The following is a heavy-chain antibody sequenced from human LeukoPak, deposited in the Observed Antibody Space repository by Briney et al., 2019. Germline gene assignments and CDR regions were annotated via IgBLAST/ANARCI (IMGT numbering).Heavy chain of an antibody. Sequence: GGSLRLSCAASGFTFSSYSMNWVRQAPGRGLEWVSSISSSSSYIYYADSVKGRFTISRDNAKNSLYLQMNSLRAEDTAVYYCARGLSGYSYGYYFDYWAREPWSPSPQ. CDR2: ISSSSSYI. J-gene: IGHJ4*02. D-gene: IGHD5-18*01. CDR1: GFTFSSYS. V-gene: IGHV3-21*01. CDR3: ARGLSGYSYGYYFDY.